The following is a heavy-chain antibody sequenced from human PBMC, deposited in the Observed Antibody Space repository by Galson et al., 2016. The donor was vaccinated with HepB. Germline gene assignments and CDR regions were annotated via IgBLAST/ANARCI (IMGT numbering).Heavy chain of an antibody. V-gene: IGHV4-59*01. D-gene: IGHD6-13*01. Sequence: SETLSLTCIVSGDSISGYPWNWIRQTPGKGLEWIGYVSYSGDTHYNPSLKSRVTISVDTSKNQFSLNLTSVTTADTAIYYCARDSRYSSNLLFDPWGQGILVTVSS. J-gene: IGHJ5*02. CDR2: VSYSGDT. CDR3: ARDSRYSSNLLFDP. CDR1: GDSISGYP.